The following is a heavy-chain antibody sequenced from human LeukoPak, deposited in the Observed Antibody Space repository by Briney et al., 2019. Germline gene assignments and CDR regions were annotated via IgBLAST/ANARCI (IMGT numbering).Heavy chain of an antibody. D-gene: IGHD6-13*01. CDR2: VYHSGST. CDR3: ARDQFSSTWYGAFVI. CDR1: GGSFSNYD. Sequence: SETLSFTCKVSGGSFSNYDWSWIRQSPGKGLEWIGYVYHSGSTNYNPSLKSRVTISVDTSRNQFSLKLTSVTAADTAVYYCARDQFSSTWYGAFVIWGQGTMVTVSS. J-gene: IGHJ3*02. V-gene: IGHV4-59*01.